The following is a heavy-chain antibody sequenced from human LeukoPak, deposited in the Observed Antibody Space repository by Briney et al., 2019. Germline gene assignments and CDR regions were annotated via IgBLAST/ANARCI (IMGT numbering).Heavy chain of an antibody. Sequence: SETLSLTCTVSGGSINGYYWSWIRQPPGKVLEWIGYIYYSGSTNYNPSLKSRVTISVDTSKNQFSLKLSYVTAADTAVYYCARASSTGWSYYYYYMDVWGKGTTVTVSS. CDR1: GGSINGYY. D-gene: IGHD6-19*01. CDR2: IYYSGST. CDR3: ARASSTGWSYYYYYMDV. V-gene: IGHV4-59*01. J-gene: IGHJ6*03.